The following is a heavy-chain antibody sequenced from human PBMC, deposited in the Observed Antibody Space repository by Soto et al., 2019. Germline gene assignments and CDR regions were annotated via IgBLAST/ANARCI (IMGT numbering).Heavy chain of an antibody. J-gene: IGHJ4*02. D-gene: IGHD5-12*01. Sequence: GGFLRHPFGAPGLTFRSYGMRRVRQAPGKGLEWVAVISYDGSNKYYADSVKGRFTISRDNSKNTLYLQMNSLRAEDTAVYYFAKNRGYSGYDFVGSYFDYWGQGTLVTVSS. CDR3: AKNRGYSGYDFVGSYFDY. CDR1: GLTFRSYG. V-gene: IGHV3-30*18. CDR2: ISYDGSNK.